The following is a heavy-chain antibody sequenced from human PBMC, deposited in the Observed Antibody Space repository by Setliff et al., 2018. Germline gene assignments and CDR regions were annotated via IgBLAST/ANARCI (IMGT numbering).Heavy chain of an antibody. CDR2: VHASGSP. CDR3: AKERYFDWFFEN. V-gene: IGHV4-61*02. D-gene: IGHD3-9*01. CDR1: GGSIRSGSFY. Sequence: PSETLSLTCTVSGGSIRSGSFYWSWIRQSAEKGPEWIGRVHASGSPNYNPSFKGRVTISLDTSTNQFSLNLNSVTAADTAVYYCAKERYFDWFFENWGQGTLVTVSS. J-gene: IGHJ4*02.